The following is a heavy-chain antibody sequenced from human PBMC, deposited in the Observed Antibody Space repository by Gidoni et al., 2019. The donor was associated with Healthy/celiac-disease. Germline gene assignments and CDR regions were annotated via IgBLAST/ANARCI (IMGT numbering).Heavy chain of an antibody. CDR3: ARTPRIVVVPARKGYYFDY. Sequence: QLPLQESGAGLGEPSETRSHTCTVPGGSIRSSSYSWGWIRQPPGKGLEWIGSIYYSGSTYYNPSLKSRVTISVDTSKNQFSLKLSSVTAADTAVYDCARTPRIVVVPARKGYYFDYWGQGTLVTVSS. J-gene: IGHJ4*02. V-gene: IGHV4-39*01. D-gene: IGHD2-2*01. CDR2: IYYSGST. CDR1: GGSIRSSSYS.